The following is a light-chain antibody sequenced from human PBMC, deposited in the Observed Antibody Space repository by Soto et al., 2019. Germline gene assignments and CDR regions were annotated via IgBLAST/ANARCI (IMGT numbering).Light chain of an antibody. Sequence: DIKLEKSPSFLSASVGDRVTVTCRSSQDISSYLAWYQQKPGKAPKVLIYGASTLQSGVPPRFGGSGSGTAFTLTISSLQPEDFATYYCQQVHDYPITFGGGTKV. V-gene: IGKV1-9*01. CDR2: GAS. J-gene: IGKJ4*01. CDR1: QDISSY. CDR3: QQVHDYPIT.